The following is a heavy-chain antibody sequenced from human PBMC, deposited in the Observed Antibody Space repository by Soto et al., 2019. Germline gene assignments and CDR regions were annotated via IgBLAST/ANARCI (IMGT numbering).Heavy chain of an antibody. CDR2: IKQDGSEK. CDR3: ARLPSSWDAFDI. J-gene: IGHJ3*02. CDR1: GFTFSSYW. Sequence: GGSLRLSCASSGFTFSSYWMSLARQAPGKGLEWVANIKQDGSEKYYVDSVKGRFTISRDNAKNSLYLQMNSLRAEDTAVYYCARLPSSWDAFDIWGQGTMVTVSS. V-gene: IGHV3-7*05. D-gene: IGHD6-13*01.